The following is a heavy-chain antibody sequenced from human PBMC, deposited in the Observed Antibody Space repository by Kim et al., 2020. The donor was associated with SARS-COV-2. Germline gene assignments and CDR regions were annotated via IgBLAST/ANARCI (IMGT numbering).Heavy chain of an antibody. CDR2: T. Sequence: TRYRQSFQGQVTISADKSISTAYLQGSSVKASDTAIYYCARGGNHYYFDYWGQGTLVTVSS. D-gene: IGHD3-16*01. CDR3: ARGGNHYYFDY. V-gene: IGHV5-51*01. J-gene: IGHJ4*02.